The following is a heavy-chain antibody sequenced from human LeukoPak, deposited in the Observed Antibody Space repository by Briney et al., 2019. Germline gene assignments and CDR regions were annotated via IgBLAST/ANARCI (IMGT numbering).Heavy chain of an antibody. J-gene: IGHJ4*02. V-gene: IGHV3-30-3*01. Sequence: VGSLRLSCAASGFTFSSYAMHWVRQAPGEGLEWVAVISYDVSNKYYADSVKGRFTISRDNSKNTLYLPMNSLRAEDTAVYYCARDTHSSSSYYFDYWGQGTLVTVSS. CDR3: ARDTHSSSSYYFDY. D-gene: IGHD6-13*01. CDR2: ISYDVSNK. CDR1: GFTFSSYA.